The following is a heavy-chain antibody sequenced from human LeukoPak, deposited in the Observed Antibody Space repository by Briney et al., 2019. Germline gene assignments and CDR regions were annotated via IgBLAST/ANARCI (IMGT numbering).Heavy chain of an antibody. J-gene: IGHJ1*01. V-gene: IGHV3-30-3*01. CDR2: ISYDGSNK. D-gene: IGHD3-22*01. Sequence: GRSLRLSCAASGFTFSSYAMHWVRQAPGKGLEWVAVISYDGSNKYYTDSVKGRFTISRDNSKNTLYLQMNSLRAEDTAVYYCARDDGHYYDSSGYEIGFPFQHWGQGTLVTVSS. CDR1: GFTFSSYA. CDR3: ARDDGHYYDSSGYEIGFPFQH.